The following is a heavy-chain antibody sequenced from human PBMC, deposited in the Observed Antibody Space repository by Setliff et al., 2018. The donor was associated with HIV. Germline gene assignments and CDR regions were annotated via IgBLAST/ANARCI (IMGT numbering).Heavy chain of an antibody. CDR3: ARARGIITTFDY. CDR2: IIPILGTT. D-gene: IGHD3-22*01. CDR1: GGTFSYHG. Sequence: GASVKVSCKASGGTFSYHGISWVRQAPGQGLEWMGGIIPILGTTQFAQKFQGRLTITADESTSTAYMELSSLKSEDTAVYYCARARGIITTFDYWGQGTLVTVSS. V-gene: IGHV1-69*13. J-gene: IGHJ4*02.